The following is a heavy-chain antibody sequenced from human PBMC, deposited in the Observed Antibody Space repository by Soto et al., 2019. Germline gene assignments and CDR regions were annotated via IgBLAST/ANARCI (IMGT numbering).Heavy chain of an antibody. J-gene: IGHJ4*02. Sequence: PGGSLRLSCAASGFTFSSYARSRVRQAPGKGLEWVSAISGGGGSTYYADSVKGRFTISRDNSKNTLYLQMNSLRAEDTAVYYCAKDGASMIVVVIDYWGQGTLVTVSS. CDR2: ISGGGGST. CDR3: AKDGASMIVVVIDY. V-gene: IGHV3-23*01. CDR1: GFTFSSYA. D-gene: IGHD3-22*01.